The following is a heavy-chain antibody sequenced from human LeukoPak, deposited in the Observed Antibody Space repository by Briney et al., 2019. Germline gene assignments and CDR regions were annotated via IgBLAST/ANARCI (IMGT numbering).Heavy chain of an antibody. V-gene: IGHV4-59*01. CDR1: GGSISSYY. CDR2: IYYSGST. D-gene: IGHD3-16*01. Sequence: SETLSLTCTVSGGSISSYYWNWIRQPPGKGLEWIGYIYYSGSTNYNPSLKSRVTMSVDTSKNQFSLRLSSVTAADTAVYYCARDGGLISDYAFHIWGQGTMVTVSS. J-gene: IGHJ3*02. CDR3: ARDGGLISDYAFHI.